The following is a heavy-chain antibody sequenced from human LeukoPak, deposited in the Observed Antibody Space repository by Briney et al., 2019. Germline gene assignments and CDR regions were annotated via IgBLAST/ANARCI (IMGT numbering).Heavy chain of an antibody. CDR1: GFTFDDYA. D-gene: IGHD4-17*01. J-gene: IGHJ4*02. Sequence: PGGSLRLSCAASGFTFDDYAMHWVRQAPGKGLEWVSGISWNSGSIGYADSVKGRFTISRDNSKNTLYLQMNSLRAEDTAVYYCAKDYAAYGDYVDYFDYWGQGTLVTVSS. V-gene: IGHV3-9*01. CDR3: AKDYAAYGDYVDYFDY. CDR2: ISWNSGSI.